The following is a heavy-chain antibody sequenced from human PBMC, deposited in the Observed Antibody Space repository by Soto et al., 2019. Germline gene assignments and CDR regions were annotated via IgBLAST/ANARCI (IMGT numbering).Heavy chain of an antibody. CDR2: ISYDGSNK. CDR3: AKDAHLYGSGSYYFDY. D-gene: IGHD3-10*01. CDR1: GFTFSSYG. J-gene: IGHJ4*02. Sequence: VQLLESGGNLVQPGGSLRISCAASGFTFSSYGMHWVRQAPGKGLEWVAVISYDGSNKYYADSVKGRFTISRDNSKNTLYLQMNSLRAEDTAVYYCAKDAHLYGSGSYYFDYWGQGTLVTVSS. V-gene: IGHV3-30*18.